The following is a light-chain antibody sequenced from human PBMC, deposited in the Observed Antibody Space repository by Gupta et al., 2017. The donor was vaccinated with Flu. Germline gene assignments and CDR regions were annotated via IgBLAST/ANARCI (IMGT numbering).Light chain of an antibody. CDR2: RNN. CDR3: AAWDDSLSGRV. CDR1: SSNIGSNY. V-gene: IGLV1-47*01. J-gene: IGLJ3*02. Sequence: QSVLTQPPSASGTPGQRVPISCPGRSSNIGSNYVYWYQQPPGTAPKLLIYRNNQRPSGVPDRFSGSKSGTSASLAISGLRSEDEADYYCAAWDDSLSGRVFGGGTKLTVL.